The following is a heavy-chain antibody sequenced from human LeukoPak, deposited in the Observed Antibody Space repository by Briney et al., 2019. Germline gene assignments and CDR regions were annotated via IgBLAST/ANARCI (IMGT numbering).Heavy chain of an antibody. CDR1: GFTFSSYA. D-gene: IGHD6-13*01. J-gene: IGHJ4*02. V-gene: IGHV3-30*02. CDR3: ARAPLGWAAAGTYY. Sequence: GGSLRLSCAASGFTFSSYAMHWVRQAPGKGLEWVAFIRYDGSNKYYADSVKGRFTISRDNSKNTLYLQMNSLRAEDTAVYYCARAPLGWAAAGTYYWGQGTLVTVSS. CDR2: IRYDGSNK.